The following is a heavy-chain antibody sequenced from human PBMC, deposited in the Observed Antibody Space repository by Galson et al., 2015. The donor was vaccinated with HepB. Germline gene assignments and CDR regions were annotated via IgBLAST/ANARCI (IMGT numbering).Heavy chain of an antibody. CDR2: IRYDGSHK. CDR1: GFTFSSYG. Sequence: SLRLSCAESGFTFSSYGMHWVRQAPGKGLEWMAFIRYDGSHKYYADSVKGRFTISRDNSKNTVYLQMNSLRAEDTALYYCAKEGYCSSTSCYLGNSFDPWGQGTLVTVSS. CDR3: AKEGYCSSTSCYLGNSFDP. D-gene: IGHD2-2*01. J-gene: IGHJ5*02. V-gene: IGHV3-30*02.